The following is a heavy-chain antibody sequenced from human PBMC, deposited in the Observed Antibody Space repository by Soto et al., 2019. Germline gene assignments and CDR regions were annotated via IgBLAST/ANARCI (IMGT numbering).Heavy chain of an antibody. CDR2: MNPNSGNT. V-gene: IGHV1-8*01. CDR3: ARGLIIRVWSFDP. Sequence: ASVKVSCKASGYTFTSYDINWVRQATGQGLEWMGWMNPNSGNTGYAQKFQGRVTMTRNTSISTAYMELSSLRSEDTAVYSCARGLIIRVWSFDPWGQGTLVTVSS. D-gene: IGHD3-10*01. CDR1: GYTFTSYD. J-gene: IGHJ5*02.